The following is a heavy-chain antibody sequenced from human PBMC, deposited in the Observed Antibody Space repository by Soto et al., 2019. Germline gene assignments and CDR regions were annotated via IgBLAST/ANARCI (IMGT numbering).Heavy chain of an antibody. Sequence: EVQLVESGGGLVKPGGSLRLSCAASGFTFSSYSMNWVRQAPGKGLEWVSSISSSSSYIYYADSVKGRFTISRDNAKNSLYLQMNSLRAEDTAVYYCARGNLVSTVVTDYYYYGMDVWGQGTTVTVSS. CDR1: GFTFSSYS. J-gene: IGHJ6*02. V-gene: IGHV3-21*01. CDR3: ARGNLVSTVVTDYYYYGMDV. CDR2: ISSSSSYI. D-gene: IGHD2-15*01.